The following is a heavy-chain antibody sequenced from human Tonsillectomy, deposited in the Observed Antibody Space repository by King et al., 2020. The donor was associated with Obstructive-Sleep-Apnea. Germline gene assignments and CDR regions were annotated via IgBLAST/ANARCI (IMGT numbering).Heavy chain of an antibody. Sequence: VQLVESGGGLVQPGGSLRLSCAASGFTFSSNAMSWVRQAPGKGLEWVSAISGSGGSTYYADSVKGRFTISRDNSKNTLYLQVNSLRAEDTAVYYCAKEVAYYYDSSGYYYDYWGQGTLVTVSS. D-gene: IGHD3-22*01. J-gene: IGHJ4*02. V-gene: IGHV3-23*04. CDR3: AKEVAYYYDSSGYYYDY. CDR1: GFTFSSNA. CDR2: ISGSGGST.